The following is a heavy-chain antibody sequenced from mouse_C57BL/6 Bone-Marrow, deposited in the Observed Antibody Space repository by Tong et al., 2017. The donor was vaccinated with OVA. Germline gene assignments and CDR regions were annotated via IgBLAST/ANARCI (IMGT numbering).Heavy chain of an antibody. V-gene: IGHV5-6-5*01. Sequence: SGFTFSSYAMSWVRQTPEKRLEWVASISSGGSTYYPDSVKGRFTISRDNAKNTLYLQMSSLKSEDTAMYYCARPYDYAWFAYWGQGTLV. J-gene: IGHJ3*01. CDR3: ARPYDYAWFAY. D-gene: IGHD2-4*01. CDR2: ISSGGST. CDR1: GFTFSSYA.